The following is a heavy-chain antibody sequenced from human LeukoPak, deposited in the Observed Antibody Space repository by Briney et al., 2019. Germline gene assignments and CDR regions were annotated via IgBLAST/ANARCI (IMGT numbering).Heavy chain of an antibody. J-gene: IGHJ4*02. D-gene: IGHD3-22*01. CDR2: ISGGADTI. V-gene: IGHV3-23*01. Sequence: TGGSLRLSCAVSGFIFSSYAMSWVRQAPGKGLEWVSAISGGADTIYYADSVRGRFTISRDNSKNTLYLQMNSLRAEDTAVYYCAKAYYDTTYLDSWGQGTLVTVSS. CDR1: GFIFSSYA. CDR3: AKAYYDTTYLDS.